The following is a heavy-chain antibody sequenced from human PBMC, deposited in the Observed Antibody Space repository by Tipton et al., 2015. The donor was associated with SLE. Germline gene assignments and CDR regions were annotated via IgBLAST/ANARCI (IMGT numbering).Heavy chain of an antibody. V-gene: IGHV1-46*02. CDR3: ARANSGSYHNFLEH. CDR2: INPDNGGI. CDR1: GYTFDSYY. Sequence: QVQLVQSGAEVKKPGASVKVSCKASGYTFDSYYMHWVRQAPGQGLEWMGIINPDNGGINIAQKFQGRVIMTRDTSTSTFYMELSSLTSEDTAVFYCARANSGSYHNFLEHWGQGTLVIVSS. D-gene: IGHD3-10*01. J-gene: IGHJ1*01.